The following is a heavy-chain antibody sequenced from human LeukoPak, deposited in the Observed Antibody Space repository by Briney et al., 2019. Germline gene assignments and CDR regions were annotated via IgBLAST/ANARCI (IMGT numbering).Heavy chain of an antibody. CDR3: ARHQLLGDYSDY. CDR2: IYYSGST. J-gene: IGHJ4*02. D-gene: IGHD1-7*01. Sequence: SETLSLTCTVSGGSISSSSYYWGWIRQSPGKGLEWIGSIYYSGSTYYNPSLKSRVTISVDTSKNQFSLKLSSVTAADTAVYYCARHQLLGDYSDYWGQGTLVTVSS. CDR1: GGSISSSSYY. V-gene: IGHV4-39*01.